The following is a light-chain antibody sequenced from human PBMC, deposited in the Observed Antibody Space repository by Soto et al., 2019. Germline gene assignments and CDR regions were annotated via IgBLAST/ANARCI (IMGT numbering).Light chain of an antibody. CDR2: DVS. CDR1: SSDVGGYNY. Sequence: QSALTQPASVSGSPGQSITISCTGTSSDVGGYNYVAWYQQHPGKAPKLMIYDVSNRPSGVSNRFSGSKSGTTASLTISGLQAEDEADYYCSSYTSSSTVVFGGGTKRTVL. J-gene: IGLJ2*01. V-gene: IGLV2-14*01. CDR3: SSYTSSSTVV.